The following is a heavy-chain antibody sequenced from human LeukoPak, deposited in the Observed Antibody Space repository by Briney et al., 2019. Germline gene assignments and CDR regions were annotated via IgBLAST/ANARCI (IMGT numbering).Heavy chain of an antibody. Sequence: SETLSLTCAVSGGSISSSNWWSWVRQPPGKGLEWIGEIYHSGSTNYNPSLKSRVTISVDKSKNQFSLKLSSVTAADTAVYYCAKLLYYYDTSGFGYWGQGTLVTVSS. CDR3: AKLLYYYDTSGFGY. D-gene: IGHD3-22*01. J-gene: IGHJ4*02. V-gene: IGHV4-4*02. CDR2: IYHSGST. CDR1: GGSISSSNW.